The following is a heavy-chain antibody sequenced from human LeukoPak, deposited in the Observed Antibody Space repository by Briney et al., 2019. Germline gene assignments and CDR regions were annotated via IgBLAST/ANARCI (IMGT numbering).Heavy chain of an antibody. D-gene: IGHD1-26*01. CDR2: IKQDGSEK. CDR1: GFTFRSYW. CDR3: ARDLVVGASYYFDY. J-gene: IGHJ4*02. V-gene: IGHV3-7*01. Sequence: TGGSLRLSCAASGFTFRSYWMSWVRQAPGKGLEWVANIKQDGSEKYYVDSVKGRFTISRDSAKNSLYLQMNSLRAEDTAVYYCARDLVVGASYYFDYWGQGTLVTVSS.